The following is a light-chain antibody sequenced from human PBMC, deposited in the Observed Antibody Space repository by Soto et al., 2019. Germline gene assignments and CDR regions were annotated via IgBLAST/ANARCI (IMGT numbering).Light chain of an antibody. CDR1: QSVSTW. Sequence: DIQMTQSPSILSASVGDRVTITCRDSQSVSTWLAWFQQKPGKAPNVLIYKASRLESGVPSRFSGSGSGTEFTLTISNLQPDYFATYYCQHYSADSPWTFGQGTKVEVK. CDR3: QHYSADSPWT. V-gene: IGKV1-5*03. CDR2: KAS. J-gene: IGKJ1*01.